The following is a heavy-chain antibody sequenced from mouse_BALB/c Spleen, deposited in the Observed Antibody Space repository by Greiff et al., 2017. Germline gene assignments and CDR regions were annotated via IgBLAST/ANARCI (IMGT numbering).Heavy chain of an antibody. D-gene: IGHD2-3*01. J-gene: IGHJ2*01. CDR3: ARLGGYSYFDY. V-gene: IGHV14-3*02. Sequence: VQLQQSGAELVKPGASVKLSCTASGFNIKDTYMQWVKQRPEQGLEWIGRIDPANGNTKYDPKFQGKATITADTSSNTAYLQLSSLTSEDTAVYYCARLGGYSYFDYWGQGTTLTVSS. CDR2: IDPANGNT. CDR1: GFNIKDTY.